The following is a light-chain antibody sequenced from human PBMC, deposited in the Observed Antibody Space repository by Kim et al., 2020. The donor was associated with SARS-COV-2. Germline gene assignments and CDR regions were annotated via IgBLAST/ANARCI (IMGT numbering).Light chain of an antibody. Sequence: QSVLTQPASVSGSPGQSITISCTGTSSDVGHYNSVSWYQQHPGKAPKLMIYDVTKRPSGVSIRFSGSKSGNTASLTISGLQAEDEADYYCNSYTSSTSDGFGTGTKVTV. J-gene: IGLJ1*01. CDR3: NSYTSSTSDG. CDR1: SSDVGHYNS. V-gene: IGLV2-14*01. CDR2: DVT.